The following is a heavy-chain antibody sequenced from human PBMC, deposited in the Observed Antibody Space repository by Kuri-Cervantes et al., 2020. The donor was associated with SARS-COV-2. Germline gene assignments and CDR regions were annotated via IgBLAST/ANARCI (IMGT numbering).Heavy chain of an antibody. D-gene: IGHD4-17*01. CDR3: ARAPTVTLDY. J-gene: IGHJ4*02. CDR2: ISSSGSTI. V-gene: IGHV3-48*03. CDR1: GFTFSSYE. Sequence: LSLTCAASGFTFSSYEMNWVRQAPGKGLERVSYISSSGSTIYYADSVKGRFTISRDNAKNSLYLQMSSLRAEDTAVYYCARAPTVTLDYWGQGTLVTVSS.